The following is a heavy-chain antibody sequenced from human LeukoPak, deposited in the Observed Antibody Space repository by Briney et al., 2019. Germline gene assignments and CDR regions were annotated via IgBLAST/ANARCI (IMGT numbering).Heavy chain of an antibody. J-gene: IGHJ3*02. CDR3: ARGNYGSGSPRAFDI. Sequence: PSETLSLTCTVSGYSISSGYYWGWIRQPPGKGLEWIGSIYHSGSTYYNPSLKSRVTISVDTSKNQFSLKLSSVTAADTAVYYCARGNYGSGSPRAFDIWGQGTMVTVSS. CDR2: IYHSGST. D-gene: IGHD3-10*01. V-gene: IGHV4-38-2*02. CDR1: GYSISSGYY.